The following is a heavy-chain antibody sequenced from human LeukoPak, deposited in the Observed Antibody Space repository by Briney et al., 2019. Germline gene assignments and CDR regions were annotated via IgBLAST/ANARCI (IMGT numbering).Heavy chain of an antibody. Sequence: ASVKVSCKASGGTFSSYAISWVRQAPGQGLEWVGWISGYNGNTKYAQKVQGRVTMTTDTSTNTAYMDLRSLRSDDTAVYFCARDPYDLLTGYYSGSGGDYWGQGTLVTVSS. V-gene: IGHV1-18*01. CDR1: GGTFSSYA. D-gene: IGHD3-9*01. J-gene: IGHJ4*02. CDR3: ARDPYDLLTGYYSGSGGDY. CDR2: ISGYNGNT.